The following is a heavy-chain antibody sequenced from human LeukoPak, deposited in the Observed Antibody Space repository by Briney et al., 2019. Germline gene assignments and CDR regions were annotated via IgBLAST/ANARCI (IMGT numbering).Heavy chain of an antibody. CDR3: VRDMSTATTCYLQH. CDR1: GFTFSAYS. CDR2: ISRNSRHV. Sequence: GGSLRLSCRASGFTFSAYSMNWVHQAPGKGLEWVSSISRNSRHVYYADSVKGRSSISREDADNSVFLQMNGLTAEDTALYYCVRDMSTATTCYLQHWGQGTLVTVSS. V-gene: IGHV3-21*06. J-gene: IGHJ1*01. D-gene: IGHD4-17*01.